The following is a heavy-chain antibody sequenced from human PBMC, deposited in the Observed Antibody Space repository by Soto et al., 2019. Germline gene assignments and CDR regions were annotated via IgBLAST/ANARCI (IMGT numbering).Heavy chain of an antibody. Sequence: PGGSLRLSCAASGFTFSSYAMHWVRQAPGKGLEWVAVISYDGSNKYYADSVKGRFTISRDNSKNTLYLQMNSLRAEDTAVYYCARDSEVVPAAIYDYGMDVWGQGTTVTVSS. CDR3: ARDSEVVPAAIYDYGMDV. D-gene: IGHD2-2*01. J-gene: IGHJ6*02. CDR2: ISYDGSNK. CDR1: GFTFSSYA. V-gene: IGHV3-30-3*01.